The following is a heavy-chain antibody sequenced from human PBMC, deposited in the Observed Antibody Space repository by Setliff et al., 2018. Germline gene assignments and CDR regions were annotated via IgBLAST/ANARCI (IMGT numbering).Heavy chain of an antibody. D-gene: IGHD1-1*01. Sequence: PSETLSLTCSVSGASVSSNDYFWAWLRQPPRERLHWIGTLYPSGFTYYNPSLRDRVTISADSSKDELSLSLQSVTAADSAVYYCARLKVGNHWPDYWGQGTLVTVSS. CDR1: GASVSSNDYF. J-gene: IGHJ4*02. CDR3: ARLKVGNHWPDY. CDR2: LYPSGFT. V-gene: IGHV4-39*01.